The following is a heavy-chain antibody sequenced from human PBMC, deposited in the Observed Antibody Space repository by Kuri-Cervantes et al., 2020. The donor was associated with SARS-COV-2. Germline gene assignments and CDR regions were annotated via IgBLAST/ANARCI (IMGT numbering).Heavy chain of an antibody. CDR1: GFTFDDYA. Sequence: LSLTCAASGFTFDDYAMHWVRQAPGKGLEWVSGISWNSGSIGYADSVKGRFTISRDNAKNSLYLQMNSLRAEDTAVYYCARERVTTPYYYYYGMDVWGQGTTVTVSS. CDR3: ARERVTTPYYYYYGMDV. D-gene: IGHD4-11*01. J-gene: IGHJ6*02. CDR2: ISWNSGSI. V-gene: IGHV3-9*01.